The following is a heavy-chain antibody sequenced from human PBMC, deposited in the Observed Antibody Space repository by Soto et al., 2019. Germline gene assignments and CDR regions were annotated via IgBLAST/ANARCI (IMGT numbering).Heavy chain of an antibody. D-gene: IGHD2-8*01. Sequence: SETLSLTCAVSSGSISSSNWWSWVRQPPGKGLEWIGEIYHSGSTNYNPSLKSRVTISVDKSKNQFSLKLSSVTAADTAVYYCARGVLSVYAMYGYYFDYWGQGTLVTVSS. CDR3: ARGVLSVYAMYGYYFDY. CDR1: SGSISSSNW. V-gene: IGHV4-4*02. CDR2: IYHSGST. J-gene: IGHJ4*02.